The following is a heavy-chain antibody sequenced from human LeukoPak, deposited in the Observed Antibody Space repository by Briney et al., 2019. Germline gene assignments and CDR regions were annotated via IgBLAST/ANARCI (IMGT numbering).Heavy chain of an antibody. Sequence: GGSLRLSCAASGFTFSSYAMSWVRQAPGKGLEWVSAISGSGGSTYYADSVKGRFTISRDNSKNTLYPQMNSLRAEDTAVYYCAKVFYDILTGPANYFDYWGQGTLVTVSS. V-gene: IGHV3-23*01. D-gene: IGHD3-9*01. CDR1: GFTFSSYA. CDR2: ISGSGGST. CDR3: AKVFYDILTGPANYFDY. J-gene: IGHJ4*02.